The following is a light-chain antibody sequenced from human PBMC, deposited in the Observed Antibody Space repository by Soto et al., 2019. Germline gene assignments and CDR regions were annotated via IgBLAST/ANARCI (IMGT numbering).Light chain of an antibody. Sequence: ETLMTQSAATLSVSPGERVTLSCRASQSIDTNLAWYQQKPGQAPRLLIYGASTRVTGITARFSGGGSGTDFTLAISSLQSEDFAVYYCQQYKSWPRTFGQGTKVEI. V-gene: IGKV3-15*01. CDR3: QQYKSWPRT. J-gene: IGKJ1*01. CDR1: QSIDTN. CDR2: GAS.